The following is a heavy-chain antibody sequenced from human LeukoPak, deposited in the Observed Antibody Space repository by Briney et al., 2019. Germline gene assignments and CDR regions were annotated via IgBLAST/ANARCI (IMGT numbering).Heavy chain of an antibody. CDR1: GYSFTSYW. CDR3: AKLIGVPAASYGMDV. CDR2: IYPGDSDT. Sequence: GESLKISCKGSGYSFTSYWIGWVRQMPGKGLEWMGIIYPGDSDTRYSPSFQGQVTISADKSIRTAYLQWSSLKASDTAMYYCAKLIGVPAASYGMDVWGQGTTVTVSS. J-gene: IGHJ6*02. D-gene: IGHD2-2*01. V-gene: IGHV5-51*01.